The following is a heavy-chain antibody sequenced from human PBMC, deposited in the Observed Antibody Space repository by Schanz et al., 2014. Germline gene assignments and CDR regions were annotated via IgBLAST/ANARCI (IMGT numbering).Heavy chain of an antibody. D-gene: IGHD2-21*01. CDR1: GFSFTTYA. Sequence: EVQLLESGGGLVQPGGSLRLSCASSGFSFTTYAMSWVRQAPGKGLEWISYITYNGGTIYYADSVKGRFTISIDNAKNSLYLEMNSLRAEDTAVYYCARDGYSVVVISPTESFDIWGQGTMVTVSP. CDR2: ITYNGGTI. J-gene: IGHJ3*02. V-gene: IGHV3-48*01. CDR3: ARDGYSVVVISPTESFDI.